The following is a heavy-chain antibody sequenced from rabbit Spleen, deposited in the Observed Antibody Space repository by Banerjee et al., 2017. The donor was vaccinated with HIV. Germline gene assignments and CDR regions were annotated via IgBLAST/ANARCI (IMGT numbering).Heavy chain of an antibody. V-gene: IGHV1S40*01. CDR1: GIDFSSYYY. D-gene: IGHD6-1*01. J-gene: IGHJ4*01. CDR3: ARAVYGGIGYAYDYFNF. Sequence: QSLEESGGDLVKPGASLTLTCKASGIDFSSYYYMCWVRQAPGKGLEWIACIDTGSGGDTYYASWAKGRFTISKTSSTTVTLQMASLTAADTATYFCARAVYGGIGYAYDYFNFWGPGTLVTVS. CDR2: IDTGSGGDT.